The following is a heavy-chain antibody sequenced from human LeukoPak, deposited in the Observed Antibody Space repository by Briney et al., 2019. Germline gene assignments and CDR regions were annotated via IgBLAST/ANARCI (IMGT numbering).Heavy chain of an antibody. CDR2: IHPGDSDT. D-gene: IGHD3-16*01. CDR1: GYRFTTNW. J-gene: IGHJ4*02. CDR3: ANGLKPYYFDY. V-gene: IGHV5-51*01. Sequence: PGESLKISCKGSGYRFTTNWIGWVRQMPGKGLEWMGIIHPGDSDTRYSPSFQGQVTISADKSISTAYLQWSSLKASDTAMYYCANGLKPYYFDYWGQGTLVTVSS.